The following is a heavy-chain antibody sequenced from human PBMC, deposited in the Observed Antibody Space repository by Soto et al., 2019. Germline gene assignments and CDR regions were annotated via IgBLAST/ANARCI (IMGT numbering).Heavy chain of an antibody. CDR3: VRDQKRSGLPPDH. CDR1: GFTFSDYG. CDR2: ISDSRSTI. Sequence: GGSLRLSCAAFGFTFSDYGMNWVRQAPGKGLEWLSYISDSRSTIYYADSLKGRLTISRDNARNSLYLQMNRLRDEDTAVYYCVRDQKRSGLPPDHWGQGTLVTVSS. J-gene: IGHJ4*02. V-gene: IGHV3-48*02. D-gene: IGHD4-17*01.